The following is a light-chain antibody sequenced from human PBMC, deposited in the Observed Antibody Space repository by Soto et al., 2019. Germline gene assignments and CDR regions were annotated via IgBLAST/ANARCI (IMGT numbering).Light chain of an antibody. CDR3: QQYRNSPWT. Sequence: VLTQSPGTLSLSLGDRATLSCRASQSVDHAYVAWYQQRPGQAPSLLIYGASTRPSDVPERFSGSGTGTAFTLTLISLEPEDSAFYYRQQYRNSPWTFGQGTKVEIK. J-gene: IGKJ1*01. V-gene: IGKV3-20*01. CDR2: GAS. CDR1: QSVDHAY.